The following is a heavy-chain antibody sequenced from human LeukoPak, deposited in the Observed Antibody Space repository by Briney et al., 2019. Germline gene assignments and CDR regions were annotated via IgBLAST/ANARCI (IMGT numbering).Heavy chain of an antibody. D-gene: IGHD5-18*01. CDR3: ARDFGSYSYTFVDFFYGLDV. V-gene: IGHV3-9*01. J-gene: IGHJ6*02. Sequence: GRSLRLSCIVSGFSFDEYGMHWVRQAPGKGLEWVSGISWNSGKKRYADSVKGRFTVSRDNAKNSVYLQMSSLRPEDTALYYCARDFGSYSYTFVDFFYGLDVWGPGPTVPVPS. CDR1: GFSFDEYG. CDR2: ISWNSGKK.